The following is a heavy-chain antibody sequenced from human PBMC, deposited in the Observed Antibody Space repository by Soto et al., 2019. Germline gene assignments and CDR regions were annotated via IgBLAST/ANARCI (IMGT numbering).Heavy chain of an antibody. CDR2: IWYDGSNK. CDR1: GFTFSSYG. CDR3: ARDSAADCSGGSCHPFDY. D-gene: IGHD2-15*01. J-gene: IGHJ4*02. V-gene: IGHV3-33*01. Sequence: GGSLRLSCAASGFTFSSYGMHWVRQAPGKGLEWVAVIWYDGSNKYYADSVKSRFTISRDNSKNTLYLQMNSLRAEDTAVYYCARDSAADCSGGSCHPFDYWGQGTLVTVSS.